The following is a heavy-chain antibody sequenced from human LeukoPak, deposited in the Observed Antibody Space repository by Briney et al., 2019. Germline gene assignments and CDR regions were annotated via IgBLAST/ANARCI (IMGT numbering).Heavy chain of an antibody. Sequence: SETLSLTCTVSGGSISSYYWSWIRQPAGKGLEWIGRIYTSGSTNYNPSLKSRVTISVDKSKNQFSLKLSSVTAADTAVYYCARSYYYDSSGYEEDFDYWGQGTLLTVSS. CDR1: GGSISSYY. J-gene: IGHJ4*02. V-gene: IGHV4-4*07. CDR2: IYTSGST. D-gene: IGHD3-22*01. CDR3: ARSYYYDSSGYEEDFDY.